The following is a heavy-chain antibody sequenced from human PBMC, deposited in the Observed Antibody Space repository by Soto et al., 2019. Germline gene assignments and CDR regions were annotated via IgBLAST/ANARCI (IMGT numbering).Heavy chain of an antibody. D-gene: IGHD6-25*01. CDR2: IYYTGNA. CDR3: GSVRPSGYVLS. CDR1: GDSLTSHSYY. Sequence: PSETLSLTCTVSGDSLTSHSYYWTWVRQPPGKGLEWIGNIYYTGNANYNPSLTGRVTLSVDTSKNQFSLRLASVTAADTAFYYCGSVRPSGYVLSWGQGTLVTVSS. V-gene: IGHV4-61*01. J-gene: IGHJ5*02.